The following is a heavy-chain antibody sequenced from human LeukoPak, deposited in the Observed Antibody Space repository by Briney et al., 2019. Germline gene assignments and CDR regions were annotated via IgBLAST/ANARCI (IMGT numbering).Heavy chain of an antibody. V-gene: IGHV3-30*18. CDR1: GFTFSSYG. CDR2: ISYDGSNK. CDR3: AKLLSIAAADALYGMDV. Sequence: GGSLRLSCAASGFTFSSYGMHWVRQAPGKGLEWVAVISYDGSNKYYADSVKGRFTISRDNSKNTLYLQMNSLRAEDTAMYYCAKLLSIAAADALYGMDVWGQGTTVTVSS. J-gene: IGHJ6*02. D-gene: IGHD6-13*01.